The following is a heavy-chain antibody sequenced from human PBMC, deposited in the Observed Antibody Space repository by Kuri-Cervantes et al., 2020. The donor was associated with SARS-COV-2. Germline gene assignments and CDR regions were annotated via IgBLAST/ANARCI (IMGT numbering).Heavy chain of an antibody. D-gene: IGHD2/OR15-2a*01. Sequence: SETLSLTCTVSGGSISSSSYYWGWIRQPPGKGLEWIGSIYYSGSTNYNPSLKSRVTISVDTSKNQFSLKLSSVTAADTAVYYCARAVKRFDYWGQGTLVTVSS. CDR1: GGSISSSSYY. CDR2: IYYSGST. CDR3: ARAVKRFDY. J-gene: IGHJ4*02. V-gene: IGHV4-39*07.